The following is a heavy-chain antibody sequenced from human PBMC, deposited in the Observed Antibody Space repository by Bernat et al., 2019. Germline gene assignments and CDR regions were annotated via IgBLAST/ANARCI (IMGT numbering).Heavy chain of an antibody. CDR3: AKLAVDSGEGY. D-gene: IGHD3-10*01. CDR2: ISGSASST. Sequence: EVQLLESGGGLVQPGGSLRLSCAASGFTFSSYGMSWVRQAPGKGLDWVSSISGSASSTYYADSVKGRFTISRDNSKDTLYLQMNSLRAEDTAVYYCAKLAVDSGEGYWGQGTLVAVSS. V-gene: IGHV3-23*01. J-gene: IGHJ4*02. CDR1: GFTFSSYG.